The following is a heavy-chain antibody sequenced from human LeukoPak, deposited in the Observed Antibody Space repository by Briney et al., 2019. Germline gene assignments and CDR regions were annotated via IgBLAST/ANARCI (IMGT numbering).Heavy chain of an antibody. D-gene: IGHD6-6*01. Sequence: PGGSLRLSCAASGFTFSSYSMNWVRQAPGKGLEWVSSISSSSGYIYYADSVKGRFTISRDNAKNSLYLQMNSLRAEDTAVYYCARAGGSSSFWFDPWGQGTLVTVSS. J-gene: IGHJ5*02. CDR2: ISSSSGYI. V-gene: IGHV3-21*01. CDR3: ARAGGSSSFWFDP. CDR1: GFTFSSYS.